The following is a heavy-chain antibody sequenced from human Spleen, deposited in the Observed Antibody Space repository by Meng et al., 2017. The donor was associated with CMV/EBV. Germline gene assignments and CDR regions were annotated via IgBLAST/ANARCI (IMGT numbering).Heavy chain of an antibody. CDR2: IYYSGRT. CDR3: ARGYYDFWSGPLPYYYGMDV. CDR1: GGPLSGYY. J-gene: IGHJ6*02. V-gene: IGHV4-34*01. D-gene: IGHD3-3*01. Sequence: SETLSLTCAVYGGPLSGYYWGWIRQPPGKGLEWIGNIYYSGRTFYNPSLKSRVTISVDTSKNQFSLKVISVTAADTAVYYCARGYYDFWSGPLPYYYGMDVWGQGTTVTVSS.